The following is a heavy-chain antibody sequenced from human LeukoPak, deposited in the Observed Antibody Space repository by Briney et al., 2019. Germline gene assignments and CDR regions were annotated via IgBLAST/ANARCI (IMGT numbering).Heavy chain of an antibody. CDR3: ARDARYYFDY. V-gene: IGHV3-30*04. Sequence: XXXXXXXVXXAPGKGXEWVAVISYDGSNKYYADSVKGRFTISRDNSKNTLYLQMNSLRAEDTAVYYCARDARYYFDYWGQGTLVTVSS. CDR1: XXXX. J-gene: IGHJ4*02. CDR2: ISYDGSNK.